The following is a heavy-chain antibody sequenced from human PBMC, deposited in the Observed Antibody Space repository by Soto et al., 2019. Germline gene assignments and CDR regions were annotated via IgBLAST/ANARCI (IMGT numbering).Heavy chain of an antibody. Sequence: PSETLSLTCTVSGGSISSYYWSWIRQPPGKGLEWIGYIYYSGSTNYNPSLKSRVTISVDTSKNQFSLKLSSVTAADTAVYYCARTPRNSGLDAFDIWGQGTMVTVSS. V-gene: IGHV4-59*08. CDR1: GGSISSYY. CDR3: ARTPRNSGLDAFDI. CDR2: IYYSGST. J-gene: IGHJ3*02. D-gene: IGHD6-19*01.